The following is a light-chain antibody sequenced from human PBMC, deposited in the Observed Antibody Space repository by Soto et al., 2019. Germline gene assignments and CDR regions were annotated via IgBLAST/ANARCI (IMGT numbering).Light chain of an antibody. J-gene: IGLJ2*01. CDR2: EGT. CDR3: CSYAGDTKVL. Sequence: QSALTQPASVSASPGQSITTSCTGTSSDVRNYNLVSWYQQHPGKAPKLMMYEGTKRPSGVSDRFSGSVSGSTASLTVSGLQAEDEADYYCCSYAGDTKVLFGGGTKLTVL. V-gene: IGLV2-23*01. CDR1: SSDVRNYNL.